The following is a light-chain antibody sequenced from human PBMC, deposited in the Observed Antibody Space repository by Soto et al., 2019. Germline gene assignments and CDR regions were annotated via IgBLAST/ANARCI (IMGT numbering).Light chain of an antibody. CDR2: AAS. Sequence: DIQMTQSPSTLSASVGDRVTITCRASQSISSWLAWYQQKPGKAPNLLIYAASSLQSGVPSRFSGSGSGTDFTLTISSLQPEDFATYYCQQSYSTVRTLGQGTKVDIK. V-gene: IGKV1-39*01. CDR3: QQSYSTVRT. J-gene: IGKJ1*01. CDR1: QSISSW.